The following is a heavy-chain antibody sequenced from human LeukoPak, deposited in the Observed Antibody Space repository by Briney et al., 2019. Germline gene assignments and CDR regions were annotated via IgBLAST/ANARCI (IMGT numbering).Heavy chain of an antibody. V-gene: IGHV1-24*01. Sequence: ASVKVSCKVSGYTLTELSMHWGRQAPGKGLGWRGGFDPEDGETIYAQKFQGRVTMTEDTSTDTAYMEMSSLRSEDTAVYYCATDLSSGWYLGYWGQGTLVTVSS. D-gene: IGHD6-19*01. J-gene: IGHJ4*02. CDR1: GYTLTELS. CDR3: ATDLSSGWYLGY. CDR2: FDPEDGET.